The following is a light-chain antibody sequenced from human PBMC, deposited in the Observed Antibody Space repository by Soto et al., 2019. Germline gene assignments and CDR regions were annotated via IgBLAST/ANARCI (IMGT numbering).Light chain of an antibody. Sequence: QSVLTQPRSVSGSPVQSVTISCTGTTSDIGGHNHVSWYQQHPGKAPKLVIYDVSQRPSGVPDRFSASKSGTTASLTISGLQAEDEADCYCCSHAGSFTWVFGGGTKLTV. CDR3: CSHAGSFTWV. CDR1: TSDIGGHNH. V-gene: IGLV2-11*01. CDR2: DVS. J-gene: IGLJ3*02.